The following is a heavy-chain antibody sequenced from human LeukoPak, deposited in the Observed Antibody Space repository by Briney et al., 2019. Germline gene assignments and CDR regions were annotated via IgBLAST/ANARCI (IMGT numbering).Heavy chain of an antibody. V-gene: IGHV3-48*01. CDR1: GFTFSSYS. CDR3: RLVVITRGYYYYYMDV. Sequence: GGSLRLSCAASGFTFSSYSMNWVRQAPGKGLEWVSYISSSSSTIYYADSVKGRFTISRDNSKNTLYLQMNSLRAEDTAVYYCRLVVITRGYYYYYMDVWGKGTTVTISS. CDR2: ISSSSSTI. J-gene: IGHJ6*03. D-gene: IGHD3-22*01.